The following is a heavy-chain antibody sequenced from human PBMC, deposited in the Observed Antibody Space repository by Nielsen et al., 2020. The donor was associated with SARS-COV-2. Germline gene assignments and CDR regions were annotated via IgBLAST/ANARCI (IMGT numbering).Heavy chain of an antibody. J-gene: IGHJ6*03. D-gene: IGHD3-3*01. CDR1: GFTFSDYY. V-gene: IGHV3-11*04. Sequence: GESLKISCAASGFTFSDYYMSWIRQAPGKGLEWVSYISSNGSTIYYAGSVKGRFTISRDNSKNTLYLQMNSLRVEDTAVYYCARDQYYDFWSGYYADYYYYYMDVWGKGTTVTVSS. CDR2: ISSNGSTI. CDR3: ARDQYYDFWSGYYADYYYYYMDV.